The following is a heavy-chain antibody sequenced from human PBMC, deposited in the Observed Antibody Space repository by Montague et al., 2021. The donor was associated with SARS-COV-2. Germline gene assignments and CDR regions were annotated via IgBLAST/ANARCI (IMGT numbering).Heavy chain of an antibody. CDR1: GDSTSSSSYD. Sequence: SETLSLTCTVSGDSTSSSSYDWGWIRLPPGKGLEWIGHISYHGNTNYXPSLKSRVAISIDTSRNQFSLKVSSVTATDTAIYYCARRLDYWDSSGQRRHFDYWGQGTLVTVSS. D-gene: IGHD3-22*01. CDR2: ISYHGNT. V-gene: IGHV4-39*01. CDR3: ARRLDYWDSSGQRRHFDY. J-gene: IGHJ4*02.